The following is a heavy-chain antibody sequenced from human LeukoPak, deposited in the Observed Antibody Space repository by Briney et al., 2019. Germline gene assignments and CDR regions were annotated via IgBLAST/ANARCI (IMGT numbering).Heavy chain of an antibody. CDR3: ARDGGAVGAFNYYYYGMDV. Sequence: ASVKVSRKASGYTFTSYGISWVRQAPGQGLEWMGWISAYNGNTNYAQKLQGRVTMTTDTSTSTAYMELRSLRSDDTAVYYCARDGGAVGAFNYYYYGMDVWGQGTTVTVSS. V-gene: IGHV1-18*01. CDR2: ISAYNGNT. CDR1: GYTFTSYG. J-gene: IGHJ6*02. D-gene: IGHD3-10*01.